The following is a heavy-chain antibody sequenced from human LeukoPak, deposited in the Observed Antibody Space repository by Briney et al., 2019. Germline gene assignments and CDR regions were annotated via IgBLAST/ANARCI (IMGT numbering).Heavy chain of an antibody. CDR1: GGSISSYY. Sequence: SETLSLTCTVSGGSISSYYWSWIRQPPGKGLEWIGYIYYSGSTNYNPSLKSRVTISVDTSKNQFSLKLSSVTAADTAVYYCARLTGTLPADYWGQGTLVTVSS. J-gene: IGHJ4*02. CDR2: IYYSGST. V-gene: IGHV4-59*08. D-gene: IGHD1-7*01. CDR3: ARLTGTLPADY.